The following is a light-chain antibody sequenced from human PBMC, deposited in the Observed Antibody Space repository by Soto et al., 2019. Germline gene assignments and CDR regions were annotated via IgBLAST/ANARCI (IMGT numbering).Light chain of an antibody. CDR1: PRVLYSSNNKNY. J-gene: IGKJ5*01. Sequence: DIVMTQSPDSLAVSLGARATINCQSSPRVLYSSNNKNYLAWYQQKPGQPPKLLIYWASTRESGVPDRFSGSGSGTDFTLTISSLQAEDFAVYYCQQYGSSPITFGQGTRLEIK. CDR2: WAS. V-gene: IGKV4-1*01. CDR3: QQYGSSPIT.